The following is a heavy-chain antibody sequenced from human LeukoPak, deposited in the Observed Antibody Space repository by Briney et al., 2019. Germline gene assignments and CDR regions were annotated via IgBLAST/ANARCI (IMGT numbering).Heavy chain of an antibody. J-gene: IGHJ5*02. CDR3: ARGGELYYYGSGSYNWFDP. V-gene: IGHV1-69*13. CDR2: IIPIFGTA. Sequence: ASVKVSCKASGGTFSSYAISWVRQAPGQGLEWMGGIIPIFGTANYAQKFQGRVTITADESTSTAYMELSSLRSEDTAVYYCARGGELYYYGSGSYNWFDPWGQGTLVTVSS. D-gene: IGHD3-10*01. CDR1: GGTFSSYA.